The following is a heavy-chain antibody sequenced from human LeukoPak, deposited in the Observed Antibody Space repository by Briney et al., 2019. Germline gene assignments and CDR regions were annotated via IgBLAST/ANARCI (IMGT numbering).Heavy chain of an antibody. CDR1: GGSFSGYY. Sequence: SETLSLTCAVYGGSFSGYYWNWIRQPPGKGLEWIGEINHSGSTNYNPYIKSRVTISVDTSKNQFSLELSSVTAADTAVYYCARGRGPSARYWYLDLWGRGTLVTVSS. J-gene: IGHJ2*01. CDR2: INHSGST. CDR3: ARGRGPSARYWYLDL. D-gene: IGHD3-16*01. V-gene: IGHV4-34*01.